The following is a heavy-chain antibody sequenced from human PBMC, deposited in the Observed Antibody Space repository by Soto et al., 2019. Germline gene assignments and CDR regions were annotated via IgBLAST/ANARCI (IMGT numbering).Heavy chain of an antibody. J-gene: IGHJ4*02. CDR2: ISSNGGST. Sequence: EVQLVEPGGGLVQPGGSLRLSCAASGFTFSSYAMHWVRQAPGKGLEYVSAISSNGGSTYYANSVKGRFTISRDNSKNTLYLQMGSLRAEDMAVYYCARGAGVDCSGGSCYPTDYWGQGTLVTVSS. V-gene: IGHV3-64*01. D-gene: IGHD2-15*01. CDR3: ARGAGVDCSGGSCYPTDY. CDR1: GFTFSSYA.